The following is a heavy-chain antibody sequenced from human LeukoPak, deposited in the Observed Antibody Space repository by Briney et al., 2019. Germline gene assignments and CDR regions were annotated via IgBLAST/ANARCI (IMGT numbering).Heavy chain of an antibody. V-gene: IGHV4-30-2*01. CDR1: GGSISSGGYY. CDR3: ARTDNYVLDY. Sequence: SQTLSLTCTVSGGSISSGGYYWSWIRQPPGKGLEWIGYIYHSGSTHYNPSLKSRVTISVDRAKNQFSLKLSSVTAADTAVYYCARTDNYVLDYWGQGTLVTVSS. CDR2: IYHSGST. J-gene: IGHJ4*02. D-gene: IGHD3-16*01.